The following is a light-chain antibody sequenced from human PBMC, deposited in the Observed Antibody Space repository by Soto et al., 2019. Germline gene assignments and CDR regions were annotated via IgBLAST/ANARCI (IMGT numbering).Light chain of an antibody. CDR2: GAS. V-gene: IGKV3D-20*02. CDR1: QSLSINS. Sequence: EIVLTPSPGTLSLSPGERATLSCRASQSLSINSLAWYQQKPGQSPRLLVYGASTRDTGIPDRFRGSGSGTDFTLTISSLEPEDFAVYYCQQRSNWPITFGQGTRLEIK. J-gene: IGKJ5*01. CDR3: QQRSNWPIT.